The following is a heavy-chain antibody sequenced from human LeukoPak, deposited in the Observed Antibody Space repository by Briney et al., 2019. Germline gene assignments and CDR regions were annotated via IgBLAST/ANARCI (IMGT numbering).Heavy chain of an antibody. V-gene: IGHV3-30*18. D-gene: IGHD1-26*01. Sequence: GRSLRLSCAASGFTFSSYGMHWVRQAPGKGLEWVAVISHDGSNKYYADSVKGRFTISRDNSKNTLYLQMNSLRAEDTAVYYCAKDGELGWGQGTLVTVSS. CDR3: AKDGELG. J-gene: IGHJ4*02. CDR1: GFTFSSYG. CDR2: ISHDGSNK.